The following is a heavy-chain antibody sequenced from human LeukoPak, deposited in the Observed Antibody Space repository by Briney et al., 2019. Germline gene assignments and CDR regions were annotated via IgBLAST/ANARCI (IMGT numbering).Heavy chain of an antibody. CDR3: ARIVEDPAATPGRSFYYGMDV. CDR2: TYYRSKWYN. CDR1: GDSVSSNSAA. D-gene: IGHD2-2*01. V-gene: IGHV6-1*01. J-gene: IGHJ6*04. Sequence: SQTLSLTCAISGDSVSSNSAAWNWIRQSPSRGLEWLGRTYYRSKWYNDYAVSVKSRITINPDTSKNQFSLQLNSVTPEDRAVYYCARIVEDPAATPGRSFYYGMDVWGKGATVTVSS.